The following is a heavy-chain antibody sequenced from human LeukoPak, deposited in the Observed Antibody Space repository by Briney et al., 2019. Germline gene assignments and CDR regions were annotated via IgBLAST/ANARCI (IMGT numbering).Heavy chain of an antibody. CDR2: INPNSGGT. V-gene: IGHV1-2*02. D-gene: IGHD3-10*01. CDR3: ARATYYYGSGTVFYMDV. Sequence: ASVKVSCKASGYTFTNYYMHWVRQAPGQGLEWMGWINPNSGGTNYAQKFQGRVTMTRDTSTSTAYMELSRLRSDDTAVYYCARATYYYGSGTVFYMDVWGKGTTVTISS. CDR1: GYTFTNYY. J-gene: IGHJ6*03.